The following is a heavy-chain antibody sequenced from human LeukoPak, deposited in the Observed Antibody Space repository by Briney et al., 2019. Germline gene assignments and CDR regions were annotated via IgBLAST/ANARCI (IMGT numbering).Heavy chain of an antibody. V-gene: IGHV3-48*03. J-gene: IGHJ4*02. Sequence: GGSLRLSCAASGFTFSSYAMSWVRQAPGKGLEWVSYISSSGSTIYYADSVKGRFTISRDNAKDSLYLQMNSLRAEDTAVYYCARSRRNGLRLPNYWGQGTLVTVSS. CDR3: ARSRRNGLRLPNY. CDR2: ISSSGSTI. CDR1: GFTFSSYA. D-gene: IGHD5-12*01.